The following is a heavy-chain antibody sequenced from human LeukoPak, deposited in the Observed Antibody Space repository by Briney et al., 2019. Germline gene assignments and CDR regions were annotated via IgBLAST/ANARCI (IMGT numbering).Heavy chain of an antibody. J-gene: IGHJ4*02. CDR3: ARDDCGGGSCYSDY. CDR1: GFTFSDYY. Sequence: GGSLRLSYAASGFTFSDYYMSWIRQAPGKGLEWVSYISSSGSTIYYADSVKGRFTISRDNAKNSLYLQMNSLRAEDMAVYYCARDDCGGGSCYSDYWGQGTPVTVSS. V-gene: IGHV3-11*01. CDR2: ISSSGSTI. D-gene: IGHD2-15*01.